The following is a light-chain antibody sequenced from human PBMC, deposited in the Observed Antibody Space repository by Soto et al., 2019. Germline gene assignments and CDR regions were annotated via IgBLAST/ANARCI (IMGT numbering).Light chain of an antibody. CDR1: QXXLYSSNNKNY. J-gene: IGKJ1*01. Sequence: DIVMTQSPDSLAVSLGERATINCKSXQXXLYSSNNKNYLAWYQQKPGQPPKLLIYWASTRESGVPDRFSGSGSGTDFTLTISSLQAEDVAVYYCQQYYSTPLTFGQGTKVDIK. CDR2: WAS. V-gene: IGKV4-1*01. CDR3: QQYYSTPLT.